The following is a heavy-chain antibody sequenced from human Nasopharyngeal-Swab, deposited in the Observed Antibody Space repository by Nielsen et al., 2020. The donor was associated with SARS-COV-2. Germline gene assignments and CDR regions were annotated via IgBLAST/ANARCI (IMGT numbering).Heavy chain of an antibody. V-gene: IGHV5-51*01. CDR3: AIGAAVGTLFHGMDV. J-gene: IGHJ6*02. CDR1: GYRFTDHW. CDR2: IFPGDLDT. D-gene: IGHD1-26*01. Sequence: GESLKISCETSGYRFTDHWVAWVRQMPGKGLDWVGTIFPGDLDTRYSPSLQGHVSISVDQSITTAYLHWTSLKASDTAKYYCAIGAAVGTLFHGMDVWGQGTMVTVSS.